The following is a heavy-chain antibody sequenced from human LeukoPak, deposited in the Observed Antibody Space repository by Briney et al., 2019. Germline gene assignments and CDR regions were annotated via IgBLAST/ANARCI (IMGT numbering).Heavy chain of an antibody. CDR2: IEQDGSEK. J-gene: IGHJ4*02. Sequence: PGGSLRLSCAASGLTFSAYWGNWVRQAPGKGLEWVANIEQDGSEKNYVDSVKGRFTISRDNGANSLYLQMNNLRVEDTGVYYCLGRIGWFPEYRGPGTLVTVSS. CDR1: GLTFSAYW. CDR3: LGRIGWFPEY. V-gene: IGHV3-7*01. D-gene: IGHD1-14*01.